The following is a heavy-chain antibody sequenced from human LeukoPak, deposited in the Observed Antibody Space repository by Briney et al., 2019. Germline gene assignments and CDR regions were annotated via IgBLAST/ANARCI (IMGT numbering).Heavy chain of an antibody. CDR3: ARDLYEQRLGHDY. CDR2: ISSSSSYI. V-gene: IGHV3-21*01. CDR1: GFTFSSYS. J-gene: IGHJ4*02. D-gene: IGHD6-25*01. Sequence: GGSLRLSCAASGFTFSSYSMNWVRQAPGKGLEWVSSISSSSSYIYYADSVKGRFTTSRDNAKNSLYLQMNSLRAEDTAVYYCARDLYEQRLGHDYWGQGTLVTVSS.